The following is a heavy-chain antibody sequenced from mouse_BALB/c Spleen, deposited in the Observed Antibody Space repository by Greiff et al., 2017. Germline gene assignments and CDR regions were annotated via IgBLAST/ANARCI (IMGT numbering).Heavy chain of an antibody. CDR2: INPSTGYT. CDR1: GYTFTSYW. D-gene: IGHD2-10*02. J-gene: IGHJ3*01. CDR3: AREREYGNYAY. Sequence: QVQLQQSGAELAKPGASVKMSCKASGYTFTSYWMHWVKQRPGQGLEWIGYINPSTGYTEYNQKFKDKATLTADKSSSTAYMQLSSLTSEDSAVYYCAREREYGNYAYWGQGTLVTVSA. V-gene: IGHV1-7*01.